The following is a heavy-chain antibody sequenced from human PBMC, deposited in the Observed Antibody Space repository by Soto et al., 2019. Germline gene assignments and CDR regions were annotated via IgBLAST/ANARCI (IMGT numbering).Heavy chain of an antibody. V-gene: IGHV3-74*01. CDR3: ARGAKGAYYLDV. CDR2: IKSDGGSA. D-gene: IGHD2-21*01. Sequence: EVQLVESGGGLVQPGGSLRLSCAASGFTFSDFWLHWVRQAPEKGLVWVSRIKSDGGSANYADSVQGRFTIFKDNAKNTVCLQMDSLRAEDTTVYYCARGAKGAYYLDVWCKGTTVTFSS. CDR1: GFTFSDFW. J-gene: IGHJ6*03.